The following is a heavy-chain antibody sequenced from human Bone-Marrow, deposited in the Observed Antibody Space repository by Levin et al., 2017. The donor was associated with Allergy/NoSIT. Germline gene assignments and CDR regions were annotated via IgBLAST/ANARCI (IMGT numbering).Heavy chain of an antibody. Sequence: GESLKISCAASGFTVSSNYMSWVRQAPGKGLEWVSVIYSGGSTYYADSVKGRFTISRDNSKNTLYLQMNSLRAEDTAVYYCARGTRGSGPRGRPPYYYYYMDVWGKGTTVTVSS. CDR2: IYSGGST. CDR3: ARGTRGSGPRGRPPYYYYYMDV. CDR1: GFTVSSNY. J-gene: IGHJ6*03. V-gene: IGHV3-53*01. D-gene: IGHD3-10*01.